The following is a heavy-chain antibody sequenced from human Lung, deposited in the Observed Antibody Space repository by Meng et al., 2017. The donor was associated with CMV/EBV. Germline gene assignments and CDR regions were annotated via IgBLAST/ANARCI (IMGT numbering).Heavy chain of an antibody. Sequence: GSLRLSCAVYGGSFSGYYWSWIRQPPGKGLEWIGEINHSGSTNYNPSLKSRVTISVDTSKNQFSLKLSSVTAADTAVYYCARGHAAGRRVGMDVWGQGPTVTVSS. CDR2: INHSGST. J-gene: IGHJ6*02. V-gene: IGHV4-34*01. D-gene: IGHD6-13*01. CDR1: GGSFSGYY. CDR3: ARGHAAGRRVGMDV.